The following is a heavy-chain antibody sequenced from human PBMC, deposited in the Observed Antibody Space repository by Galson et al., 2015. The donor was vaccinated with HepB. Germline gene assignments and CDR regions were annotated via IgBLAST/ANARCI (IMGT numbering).Heavy chain of an antibody. V-gene: IGHV4-39*02. D-gene: IGHD3-22*01. CDR1: GGSVSSNNYH. CDR3: ARAPLYYDSSGSLVDDAFHI. J-gene: IGHJ3*02. Sequence: SETLSLTCIGSGGSVSSNNYHLAWIRQPPGKELEWIGNIYYSGSTYYNPSLKSRVTISVDTSKNHFSLKLSSVTAADTAVYYCARAPLYYDSSGSLVDDAFHIWGQGTLVIVSS. CDR2: IYYSGST.